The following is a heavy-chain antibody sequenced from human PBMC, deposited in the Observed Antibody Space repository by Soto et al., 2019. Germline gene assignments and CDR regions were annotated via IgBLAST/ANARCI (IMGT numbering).Heavy chain of an antibody. J-gene: IGHJ3*02. Sequence: QITLKESGPTLVNPTQTLTLTCTFSGFSLSTSCVGVGWLRQPPGKALEWLALIYWDDDKRYSPSLKSRLTITKDTSKNQVFLTMTNMAPVDTAPYYCAHHACSGWYRDAFDIWGQGRMVTVSS. CDR3: AHHACSGWYRDAFDI. CDR2: IYWDDDK. D-gene: IGHD6-19*01. CDR1: GFSLSTSCVG. V-gene: IGHV2-5*02.